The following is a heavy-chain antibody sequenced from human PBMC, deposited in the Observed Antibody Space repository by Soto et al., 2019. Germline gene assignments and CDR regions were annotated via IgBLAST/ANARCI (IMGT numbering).Heavy chain of an antibody. V-gene: IGHV1-8*03. J-gene: IGHJ4*02. Sequence: SSEKVSCKASGYTFTRYNINWVRQAPGQGLEGVAGSNSNSGNSDHAQMFQGRLTVTRDTSISTAYMELSSLRSDDTAVDYWLLLGVCDRWGRGTMVSVAS. CDR1: GYTFTRYN. CDR3: LLLGVCDR. CDR2: SNSNSGNS. D-gene: IGHD3-3*01.